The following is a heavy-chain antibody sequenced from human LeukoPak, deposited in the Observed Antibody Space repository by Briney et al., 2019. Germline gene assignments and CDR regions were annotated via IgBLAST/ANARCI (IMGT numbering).Heavy chain of an antibody. V-gene: IGHV4-59*01. J-gene: IGHJ4*02. CDR3: ARDRAYGSGKYYFDY. CDR1: GGSISSYY. Sequence: SETLSLTCTVSGGSISSYYWSWIRQPPGKGLEWIGYIDYSGSTNYNPSLKSRVTISVDTSKSQFSLKLSSVTAADTAVYYCARDRAYGSGKYYFDYWGQGTLVTVSS. CDR2: IDYSGST. D-gene: IGHD3-10*01.